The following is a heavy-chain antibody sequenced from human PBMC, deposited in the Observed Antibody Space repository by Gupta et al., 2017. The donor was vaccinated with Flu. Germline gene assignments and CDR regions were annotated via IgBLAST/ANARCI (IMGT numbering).Heavy chain of an antibody. V-gene: IGHV3-66*02. CDR2: IYRDGTT. J-gene: IGHJ6*02. Sequence: EVQLVESGGGLVQPGVSLRLSCAASGFTVTDHYMSWVRQAPGKGLDWVSVIYRDGTTYYTDSMKGRLTISRDKSKNMMFLQMHSLRPDGTAVYYCTRDRSMDVWGQGTTVIVSS. CDR1: GFTVTDHY. CDR3: TRDRSMDV.